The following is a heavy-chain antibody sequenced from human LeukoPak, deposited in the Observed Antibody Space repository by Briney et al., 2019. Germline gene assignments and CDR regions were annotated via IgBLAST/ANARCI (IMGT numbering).Heavy chain of an antibody. J-gene: IGHJ3*02. D-gene: IGHD3-10*01. CDR2: INEDGSRK. CDR3: ARDHRDSGRSAFDI. Sequence: GGSLRLSCAASGFTFSGYWLSWVRQAPGKRLEWLANINEDGSRKFYVDSVEGRFTISRDNARNSLSLQMNSLRAEDTAIYYCARDHRDSGRSAFDIWGQGTGVTVSS. V-gene: IGHV3-7*01. CDR1: GFTFSGYW.